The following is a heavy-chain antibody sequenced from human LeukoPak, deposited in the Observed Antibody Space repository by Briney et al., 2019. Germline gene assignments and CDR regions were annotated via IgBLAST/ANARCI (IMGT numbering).Heavy chain of an antibody. CDR1: GYSISSGYY. V-gene: IGHV4-38-2*02. CDR2: IYHSGST. J-gene: IGHJ3*02. CDR3: ARPREGAFDI. Sequence: PSETLSLTCTVSGYSISSGYYWGWIRQPPGKGLEWIGSIYHSGSTYYNPSLKSRVTISVDTSKNQFSLKLSSVTAADTAVYYCARPREGAFDIWGQGTMVTVSS.